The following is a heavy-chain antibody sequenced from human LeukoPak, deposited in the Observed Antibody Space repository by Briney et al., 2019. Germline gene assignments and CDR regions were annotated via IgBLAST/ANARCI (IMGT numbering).Heavy chain of an antibody. D-gene: IGHD5-24*01. J-gene: IGHJ4*02. Sequence: GGSLRLSCAASGFTFSSYSMNWVRQAPGKGLEWVSSISSSSSYIHYADSVKGRFTTSRDNDKNSLYLQMNSLRAEDTAVYYCARETRVRWTDYWGQGILVTVSS. V-gene: IGHV3-21*01. CDR3: ARETRVRWTDY. CDR1: GFTFSSYS. CDR2: ISSSSSYI.